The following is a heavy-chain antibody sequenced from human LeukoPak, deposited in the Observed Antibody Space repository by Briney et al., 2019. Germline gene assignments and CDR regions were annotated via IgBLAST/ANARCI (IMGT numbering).Heavy chain of an antibody. CDR2: THYSGHT. CDR3: ARGPGGRGYSYYDY. V-gene: IGHV4-59*08. D-gene: IGHD5-18*01. CDR1: GGSISSYY. J-gene: IGHJ4*02. Sequence: SETLSLTCTVSGGSISSYYWSWIRQSPEKGLEWIAYTHYSGHTNYNPSLKSRVTISLDTSKNQFSLNLSSVTAADTAVYYCARGPGGRGYSYYDYWGQGTLVTVSS.